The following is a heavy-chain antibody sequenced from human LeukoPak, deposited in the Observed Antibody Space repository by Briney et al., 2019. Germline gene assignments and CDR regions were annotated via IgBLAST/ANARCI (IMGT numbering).Heavy chain of an antibody. V-gene: IGHV3-73*01. CDR2: IRSKANSYAT. Sequence: PGGSLRLSCAASGFTFSGSAMHWVRQASGKGLEWVGRIRSKANSYATAYAASVKGRFTISRDDSKNTAYLQMNSLKTEDTAVYYCTPVYDSSGYITFHYWGQGTLVTVSS. J-gene: IGHJ4*02. CDR1: GFTFSGSA. D-gene: IGHD3-22*01. CDR3: TPVYDSSGYITFHY.